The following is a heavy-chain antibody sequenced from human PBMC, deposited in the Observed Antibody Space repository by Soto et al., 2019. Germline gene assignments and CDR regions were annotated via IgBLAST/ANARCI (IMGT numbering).Heavy chain of an antibody. V-gene: IGHV3-23*01. J-gene: IGHJ1*01. CDR3: VKDDGGYPSTAPH. D-gene: IGHD3-16*02. Sequence: EVQLLESGGGWVQPGGSLRLSCAASGMTIINYPMSWVRQAPGKGLDWVSGISGSGDRTYYADSAKGRFSISKDISKNSLSLQLDSLAVEDTAIYFCVKDDGGYPSTAPHWGQGTLVTVSS. CDR2: ISGSGDRT. CDR1: GMTIINYP.